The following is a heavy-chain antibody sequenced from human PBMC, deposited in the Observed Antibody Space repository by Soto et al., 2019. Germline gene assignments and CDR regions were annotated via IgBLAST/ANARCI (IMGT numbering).Heavy chain of an antibody. CDR1: GVNFRCFV. D-gene: IGHD2-2*01. V-gene: IGHV3-33*01. CDR2: IWYDGSKK. Sequence: GGSLRLSSAASGVNFRCFVMHLVRQAPGKGLEWVSLIWYDGSKKSYGDSVKGRFTISRDNSRNTVYLQMNSLRAEDTAVYYCARVAYCSSTSCFQFDYWGQGTLVTVSS. J-gene: IGHJ4*02. CDR3: ARVAYCSSTSCFQFDY.